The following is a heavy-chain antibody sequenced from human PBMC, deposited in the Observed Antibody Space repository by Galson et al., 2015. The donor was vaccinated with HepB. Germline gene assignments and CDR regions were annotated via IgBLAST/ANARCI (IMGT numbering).Heavy chain of an antibody. V-gene: IGHV1-46*01. CDR3: ASSSGWYKRFDP. CDR2: INPSGGST. Sequence: SCKASGYTFTSYYMHWVRQAPGQGLEWMGIINPSGGSTSYAQKFQGRVTMTRDTSTSTVYMELSSLRSEDTAVYYCASSSGWYKRFDPWGQGTLVTVSP. J-gene: IGHJ5*02. CDR1: GYTFTSYY. D-gene: IGHD6-19*01.